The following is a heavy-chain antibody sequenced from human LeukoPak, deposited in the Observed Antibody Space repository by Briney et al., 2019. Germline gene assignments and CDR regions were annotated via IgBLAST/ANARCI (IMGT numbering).Heavy chain of an antibody. CDR1: GGSISSYY. Sequence: PSETLSLTCTVSGGSISSYYWSWIRQPPGKGLEWIGYIYYSGSTNYNPSLKSRVTISVDTSKNQFSLKLSSVTAADTAVYYCARGIGYFDWLLHNYYYYYGMDVWGQGTTVTVS. V-gene: IGHV4-59*01. CDR3: ARGIGYFDWLLHNYYYYYGMDV. CDR2: IYYSGST. D-gene: IGHD3-9*01. J-gene: IGHJ6*02.